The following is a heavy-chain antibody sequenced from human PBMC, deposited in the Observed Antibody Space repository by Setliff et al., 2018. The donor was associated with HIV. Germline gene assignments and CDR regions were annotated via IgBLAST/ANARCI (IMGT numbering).Heavy chain of an antibody. J-gene: IGHJ3*02. Sequence: SETLSLTCAVSGYSVSSGYYWGWIRQPPGKGLGWIASIYYSGSTYYAPSLKSRITISVDTSKNQFSLKLTSVTAADTAVYFCARVVPREVAPGGFDIWGQGTMVTVSS. D-gene: IGHD5-12*01. CDR3: ARVVPREVAPGGFDI. V-gene: IGHV4-38-2*01. CDR1: GYSVSSGYY. CDR2: IYYSGST.